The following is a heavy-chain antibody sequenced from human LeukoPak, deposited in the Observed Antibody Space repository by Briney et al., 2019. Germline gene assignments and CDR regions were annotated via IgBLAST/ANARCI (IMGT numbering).Heavy chain of an antibody. V-gene: IGHV3-7*03. J-gene: IGHJ4*02. D-gene: IGHD3-10*01. CDR1: GFTFSSYW. CDR3: ASMEGSYYGSGSYLDY. Sequence: GGSLRLSCAASGFTFSSYWMSWVRQAPGKGLEWAANIKQDGSEKNYVDFVKGRFTISRDNAKNSLYLQMNSLRAEDTAVYYCASMEGSYYGSGSYLDYWGQGTLVTVSS. CDR2: IKQDGSEK.